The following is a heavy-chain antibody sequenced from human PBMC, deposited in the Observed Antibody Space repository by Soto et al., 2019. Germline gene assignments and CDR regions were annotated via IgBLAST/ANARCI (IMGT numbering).Heavy chain of an antibody. D-gene: IGHD7-27*01. V-gene: IGHV1-69*01. J-gene: IGHJ4*02. Sequence: QVQLVQSGAEVKKPGSSVRVSCKASGGTFSSYTISWVRQAPGQGLEWLGGITVIFGTANYAQKVQGRVTITAEESTATAYMELSSLRSEDTALYYCASEGGAPGALDFWGQGTLVTVYS. CDR2: ITVIFGTA. CDR3: ASEGGAPGALDF. CDR1: GGTFSSYT.